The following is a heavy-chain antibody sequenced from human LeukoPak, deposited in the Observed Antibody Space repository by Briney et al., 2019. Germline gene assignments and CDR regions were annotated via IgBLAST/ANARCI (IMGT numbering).Heavy chain of an antibody. Sequence: GSLRLSCAASGFTFSSYSMNWVRQAPGKGLEWVSYISSSSSTIYYADSVKGRFTISRDNAKNSLYLQMNSLRAEDTAVYYCARKVQLWLDYYGMDVWGQGTTVTVSS. D-gene: IGHD5-18*01. CDR1: GFTFSSYS. CDR2: ISSSSSTI. J-gene: IGHJ6*02. CDR3: ARKVQLWLDYYGMDV. V-gene: IGHV3-48*01.